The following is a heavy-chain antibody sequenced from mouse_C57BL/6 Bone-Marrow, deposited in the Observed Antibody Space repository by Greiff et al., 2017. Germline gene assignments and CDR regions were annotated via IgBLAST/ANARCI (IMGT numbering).Heavy chain of an antibody. CDR3: ARRRWLLQAWFAY. D-gene: IGHD2-3*01. V-gene: IGHV1-59*01. CDR2: IDPSDSYT. Sequence: QVQLQQPGAELVRPGTSVKLSCKASGYTFTSYWMHWVKQRPGQGLEWIGVIDPSDSYTNYNQKFKGKATLTVDTSSSTAYMQLSSLTSEDSAVYYCARRRWLLQAWFAYWGQGTLVTVSA. CDR1: GYTFTSYW. J-gene: IGHJ3*01.